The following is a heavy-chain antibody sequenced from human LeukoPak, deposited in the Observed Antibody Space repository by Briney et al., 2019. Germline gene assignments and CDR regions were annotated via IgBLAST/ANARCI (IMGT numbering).Heavy chain of an antibody. V-gene: IGHV3-21*01. J-gene: IGHJ4*02. D-gene: IGHD3-22*01. CDR2: ISSSSSYI. CDR3: ARDADYYDSSGYYDY. Sequence: GGSLRLSCAASGFTFSSYSMDWVRQAPGKGLEWVSSISSSSSYIYYADSVKGRFTISRDNAKNSLYLQMNSLRAEDTAVYYCARDADYYDSSGYYDYWGQGTLVTVSS. CDR1: GFTFSSYS.